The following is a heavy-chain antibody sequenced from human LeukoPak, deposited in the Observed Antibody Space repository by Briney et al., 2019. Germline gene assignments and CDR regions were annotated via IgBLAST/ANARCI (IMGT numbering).Heavy chain of an antibody. CDR3: ASKNKRWDPGFDYYYYMDV. D-gene: IGHD1-26*01. J-gene: IGHJ6*03. CDR1: GGTFSSYA. V-gene: IGHV1-69*13. Sequence: SVKVSCKASGGTFSSYAISWVRQAPGQGLEWMGGIIPIFGTANYAQKFQGRVTITADESTSTAYMELSSLRSEDTAVYYCASKNKRWDPGFDYYYYMDVWGKGTTVTVSS. CDR2: IIPIFGTA.